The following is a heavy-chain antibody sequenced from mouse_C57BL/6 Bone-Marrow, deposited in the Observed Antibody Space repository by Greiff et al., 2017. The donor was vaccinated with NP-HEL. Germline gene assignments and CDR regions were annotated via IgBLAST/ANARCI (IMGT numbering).Heavy chain of an antibody. CDR3: AREGITTVVAPAGFAY. Sequence: EVQLQQSGPELVKPGASVKISCKASGYTFTDYYMNWVKQSHGKSLEWIGDINPNNGGTSYNQKFKGKATLTVDKSSSTAYMELRSLTSEDSAVYYCAREGITTVVAPAGFAYWGQGTLVTVSA. V-gene: IGHV1-26*01. CDR1: GYTFTDYY. J-gene: IGHJ3*01. D-gene: IGHD1-1*01. CDR2: INPNNGGT.